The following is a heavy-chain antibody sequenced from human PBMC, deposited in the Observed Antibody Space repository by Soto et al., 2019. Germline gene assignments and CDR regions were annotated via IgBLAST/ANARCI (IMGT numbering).Heavy chain of an antibody. CDR1: GYTFTSYD. D-gene: IGHD3-3*01. CDR3: ARGLGGNPYDDFWSGYFCPYMDG. CDR2: MNPNSGNT. J-gene: IGHJ6*03. V-gene: IGHV1-8*01. Sequence: ASVKVSCKASGYTFTSYDINWVRQATGQGLEWMGWMNPNSGNTGYAQKFQGRVTMTRNTSISTAYMELSSLRSEDTAVYYCARGLGGNPYDDFWSGYFCPYMDGWSKGNTVTFSS.